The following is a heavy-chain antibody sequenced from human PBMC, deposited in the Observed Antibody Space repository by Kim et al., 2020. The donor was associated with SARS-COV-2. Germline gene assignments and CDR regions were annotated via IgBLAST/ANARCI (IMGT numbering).Heavy chain of an antibody. D-gene: IGHD5-18*01. CDR2: ISSSSSYI. J-gene: IGHJ6*02. CDR3: ASRGVLYSYGPEYGMDV. CDR1: GFTFSSYS. V-gene: IGHV3-21*04. Sequence: GGSLRLSCAASGFTFSSYSMNWVRQAPGKGLEWVSSISSSSSYIYYADSVKGRFTISRDNAKNSLYLQMNSLRAEDTAVYYCASRGVLYSYGPEYGMDVWGQGTTVTVSS.